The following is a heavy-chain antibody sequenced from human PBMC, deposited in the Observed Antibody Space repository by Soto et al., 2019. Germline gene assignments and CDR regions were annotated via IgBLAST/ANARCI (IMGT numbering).Heavy chain of an antibody. CDR2: INPKSGYT. CDR1: GYTFTGDY. V-gene: IGHV1-2*02. J-gene: IGHJ4*02. CDR3: ARYTGSNSLFDA. D-gene: IGHD1-26*01. Sequence: QVQLVQSGAEVKKPGDSITVSCKASGYTFTGDYLHWVRQAPGQGLEGMAWINPKSGYTQSAQKFQARVTLTRDTSSSTAYMVLRRLRSEDTAVYFCARYTGSNSLFDAWGQGTLVTVSS.